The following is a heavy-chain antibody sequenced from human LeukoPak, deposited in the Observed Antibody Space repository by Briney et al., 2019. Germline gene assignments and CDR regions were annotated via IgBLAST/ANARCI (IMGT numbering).Heavy chain of an antibody. Sequence: GGSLRLSCAASGFTFSSHNMQWVRQAPGKGLEWVSYIHSSSGTVYYTDSVKGRFTISRDNAQNSLYLQMNSLRAEDTAVYYCAKDGSGPYYSLLDLWGQGTLVSVSS. J-gene: IGHJ5*02. V-gene: IGHV3-48*04. CDR1: GFTFSSHN. CDR3: AKDGSGPYYSLLDL. CDR2: IHSSSGTV. D-gene: IGHD2-21*01.